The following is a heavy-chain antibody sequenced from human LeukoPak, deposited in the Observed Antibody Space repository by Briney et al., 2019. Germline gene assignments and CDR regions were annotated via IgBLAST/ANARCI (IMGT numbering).Heavy chain of an antibody. CDR1: GFTFSNHG. V-gene: IGHV3-23*01. CDR2: ISPSGDIT. J-gene: IGHJ4*02. D-gene: IGHD4-17*01. CDR3: ASPSVYGDYPFDY. Sequence: QPGGTLRLSCAASGFTFSNHGMNWVRQAPGKGLEWVSGISPSGDITYYADSVKGRFTVSRDNSKNTLYLQMNSLRAEDTAVYYCASPSVYGDYPFDYWGQGTLVTVSS.